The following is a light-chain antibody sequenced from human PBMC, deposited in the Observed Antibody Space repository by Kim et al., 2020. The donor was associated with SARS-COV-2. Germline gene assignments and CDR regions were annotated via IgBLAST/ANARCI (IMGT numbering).Light chain of an antibody. V-gene: IGKV1-33*01. CDR3: QQYDNFPLT. CDR2: DAA. Sequence: AFVGDRVTITCQASQDISNYLNWYQQKPGKAPKVLIYDAANLEMGVPSRFSGSASGTDFTLTINSLQPEDIATYYCQQYDNFPLTFGGGTKVDIK. J-gene: IGKJ4*01. CDR1: QDISNY.